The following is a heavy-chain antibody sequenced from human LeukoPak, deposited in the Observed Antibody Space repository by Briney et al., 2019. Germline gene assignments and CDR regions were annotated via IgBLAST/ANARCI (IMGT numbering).Heavy chain of an antibody. CDR2: ISSSSSFI. CDR3: ARDRLLADY. J-gene: IGHJ4*02. CDR1: GFTFSSYS. Sequence: GGSLRLSCAASGFTFSSYSMNWVRQAPGKGLEWVSSISSSSSFIYYSDSVKGRFTISRDNSKNTLYLQMNSLRAEDTAVYYCARDRLLADYWGQGTLVTVSS. D-gene: IGHD3-22*01. V-gene: IGHV3-21*01.